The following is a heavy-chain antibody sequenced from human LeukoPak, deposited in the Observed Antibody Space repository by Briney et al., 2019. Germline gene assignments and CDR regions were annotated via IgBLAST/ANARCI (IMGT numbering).Heavy chain of an antibody. Sequence: PGGSLRLSCAVSGLTVSNSYMSWVRQAPGKGLEWVSVIYSGGSTYYADSVKGRFTISRDNSKNTVYLQMNSLRDEDTAVYYCARNVGYWGQGTLVTVSS. J-gene: IGHJ4*02. CDR2: IYSGGST. CDR1: GLTVSNSY. CDR3: ARNVGY. V-gene: IGHV3-53*01. D-gene: IGHD1-26*01.